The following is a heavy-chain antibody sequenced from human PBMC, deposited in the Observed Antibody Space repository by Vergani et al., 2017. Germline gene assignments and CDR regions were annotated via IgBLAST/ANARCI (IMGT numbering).Heavy chain of an antibody. Sequence: VQLQQWGPGLLKPSETLSLTCAVYGGSLSGYYWSWIRLAPGKGLEWVANIKYDGSKKNYVDSVKGRFTISRDNAKNSLYLQMNNLRVEDTAVYFCARSPHGYTYGGYISQFDPWGQGTLVTVSS. CDR2: IKYDGSKK. J-gene: IGHJ5*02. D-gene: IGHD5-18*01. V-gene: IGHV3-7*01. CDR3: ARSPHGYTYGGYISQFDP. CDR1: GGSLSGYY.